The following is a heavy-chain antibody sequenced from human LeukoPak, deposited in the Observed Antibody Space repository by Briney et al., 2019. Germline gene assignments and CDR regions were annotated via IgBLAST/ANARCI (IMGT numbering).Heavy chain of an antibody. J-gene: IGHJ4*02. Sequence: ASVKVSCKASGYTFTGYYMHWVRQAPGQGLEWMGWINPNSGGTNYAQKFQGRVTMTRDTSISTAYMELSRLRSDDTAVYYCARDPDYYGSSGYGDYWGQGTLVTVSS. CDR2: INPNSGGT. D-gene: IGHD3-22*01. V-gene: IGHV1-2*02. CDR3: ARDPDYYGSSGYGDY. CDR1: GYTFTGYY.